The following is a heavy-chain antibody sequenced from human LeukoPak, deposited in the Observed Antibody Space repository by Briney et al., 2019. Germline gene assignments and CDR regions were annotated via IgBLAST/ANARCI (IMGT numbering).Heavy chain of an antibody. D-gene: IGHD2-2*01. J-gene: IGHJ4*02. Sequence: SETLSLTCSVSGYSFTSGHYWGWIRQPPGKGLEWIANIYHTGSAHYNPSLKSRVTVSVDTSKNQFSLKLSSVTAADTAVYYCARYCTSTTCILRGFDYWGQGTLVTVSS. CDR2: IYHTGSA. CDR1: GYSFTSGHY. CDR3: ARYCTSTTCILRGFDY. V-gene: IGHV4-38-2*01.